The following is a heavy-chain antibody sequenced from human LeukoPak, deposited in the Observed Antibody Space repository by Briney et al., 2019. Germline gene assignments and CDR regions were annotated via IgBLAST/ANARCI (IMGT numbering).Heavy chain of an antibody. V-gene: IGHV3-23*01. CDR1: GFTFSSYT. J-gene: IGHJ4*02. Sequence: GGSLRLSCAASGFTFSSYTTHWVRQAPGKGLEWVSAISGSGGSTYYADSVKGRFTISRDNSKNTLYLQMNRLRGEDRAVYYCAKDYPLDYWGQGTLVTVSS. CDR3: AKDYPLDY. CDR2: ISGSGGST.